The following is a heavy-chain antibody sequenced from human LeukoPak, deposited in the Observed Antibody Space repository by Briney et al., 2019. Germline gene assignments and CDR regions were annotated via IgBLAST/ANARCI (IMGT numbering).Heavy chain of an antibody. CDR3: ARKGVTFFGRARTKTTKTPPGFAP. CDR2: INPSGGST. Sequence: ASVKVSCKASGYTFTSYHMHWVRQAPGQGLEWMGIINPSGGSTNYAQNFQGRVTMTRDMSTSTVYMELSSLRSEDTAVYYCARKGVTFFGRARTKTTKTPPGFAPGGQGPLVTVSS. CDR1: GYTFTSYH. D-gene: IGHD3-3*01. J-gene: IGHJ5*02. V-gene: IGHV1-46*01.